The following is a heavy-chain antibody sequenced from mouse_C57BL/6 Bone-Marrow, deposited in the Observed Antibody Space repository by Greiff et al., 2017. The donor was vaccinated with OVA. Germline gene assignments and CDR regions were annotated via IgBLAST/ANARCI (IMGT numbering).Heavy chain of an antibody. CDR2: IDPEDGET. CDR1: GFNIKDYY. Sequence: EVQLQQSGAELVKPGASVKLSCTASGFNIKDYYMHWVKQRTEQGLEWIGRIDPEDGETKYAPKFKGKATITAATSSHTAYLHLSSLTSEATAVYYCASGDYYGSSCPFDYWGQGTTLTVSS. D-gene: IGHD1-1*01. V-gene: IGHV14-2*01. CDR3: ASGDYYGSSCPFDY. J-gene: IGHJ2*01.